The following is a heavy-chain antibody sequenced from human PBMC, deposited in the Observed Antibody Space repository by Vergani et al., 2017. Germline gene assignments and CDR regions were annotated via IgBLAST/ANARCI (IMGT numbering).Heavy chain of an antibody. CDR3: ARASHYGGKLG. CDR1: GGPFSGYY. Sequence: QVQLQQWGAGLLKPSETLSLTCAVYGGPFSGYYWSWIRQPPGKGLEWIGEMNHSGSTNYNPSLKGRVTISVDTSKNQFSLKLSSVTAADTAVYYCARASHYGGKLGWGQGTLVTVSS. V-gene: IGHV4-34*01. D-gene: IGHD4-23*01. CDR2: MNHSGST. J-gene: IGHJ4*02.